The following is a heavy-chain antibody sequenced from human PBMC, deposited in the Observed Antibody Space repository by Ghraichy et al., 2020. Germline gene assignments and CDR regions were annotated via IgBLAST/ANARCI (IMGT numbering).Heavy chain of an antibody. CDR1: GYSISSGYY. CDR3: ARDPIAVAGTAGWFDP. D-gene: IGHD6-19*01. CDR2: IYHSGST. J-gene: IGHJ5*02. V-gene: IGHV4-38-2*02. Sequence: SETLSLTCAVSGYSISSGYYWGWIRQPPGKGLEWIGSIYHSGSTYYNPSLKSRVTISVDTSKNQFSLKLSSVTAADTAVYYCARDPIAVAGTAGWFDPWGQGTLVTVSS.